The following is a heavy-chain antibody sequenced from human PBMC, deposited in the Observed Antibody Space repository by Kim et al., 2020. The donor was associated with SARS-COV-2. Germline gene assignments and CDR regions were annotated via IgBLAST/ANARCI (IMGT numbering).Heavy chain of an antibody. Sequence: GGSLRLSCAASGFTFSSYEMNWVRQAPGKGLEWVSYISSSGSTIYYADSVKGRFTISRDNAKNSLYLQMNSLRAEDTAVYYCARGGRWHYYDSSGYPVPSYYGMDVWGQGTTVTVSS. CDR1: GFTFSSYE. D-gene: IGHD3-22*01. V-gene: IGHV3-48*03. CDR2: ISSSGSTI. CDR3: ARGGRWHYYDSSGYPVPSYYGMDV. J-gene: IGHJ6*02.